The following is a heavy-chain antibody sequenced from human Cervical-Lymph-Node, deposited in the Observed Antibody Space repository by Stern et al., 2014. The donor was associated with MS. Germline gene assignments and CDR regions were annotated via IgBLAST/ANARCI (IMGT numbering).Heavy chain of an antibody. Sequence: QVQLQQSGAEVKKPGASVKVSCKASGYTFTNYEINWVRQAAGQGLEWMGWMNPNSGSTDYAQKFQGRVTMTRNTSTSTVYMELSSLTFEDTAVYYCAREGVIVGPNRFDYWGQGTLVTVSS. D-gene: IGHD1-26*01. CDR1: GYTFTNYE. CDR3: AREGVIVGPNRFDY. CDR2: MNPNSGST. J-gene: IGHJ4*02. V-gene: IGHV1-8*01.